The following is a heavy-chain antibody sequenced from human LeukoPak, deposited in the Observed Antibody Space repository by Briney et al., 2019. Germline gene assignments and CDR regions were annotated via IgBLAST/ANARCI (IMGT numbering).Heavy chain of an antibody. CDR2: IYYSGST. Sequence: SETLSLTCTVSGGSISSYYWSWIRQPPGKGLEWIGYIYYSGSTNYNPSLKSRVTISVDTSKNQFSLKLSSVTAADTAVYYCARHFHWWGPLGAFAYWGQGTLVTVSS. V-gene: IGHV4-59*08. D-gene: IGHD2-15*01. J-gene: IGHJ4*02. CDR1: GGSISSYY. CDR3: ARHFHWWGPLGAFAY.